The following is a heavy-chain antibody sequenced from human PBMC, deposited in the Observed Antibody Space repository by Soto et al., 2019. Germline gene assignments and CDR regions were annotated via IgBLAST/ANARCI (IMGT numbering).Heavy chain of an antibody. CDR2: IYWDDDK. V-gene: IGHV2-5*02. CDR3: AHTTSEIGY. J-gene: IGHJ4*02. Sequence: SGPYAGEPTQTLTLTCTFSGFSLSTSGVGVGWIRQPPGKALEWLALIYWDDDKRYSPSLKSRLTITKDTSKNQVVLTMTNMDPVDTATYCCAHTTSEIGYWGQGTLVTVSS. CDR1: GFSLSTSGVG.